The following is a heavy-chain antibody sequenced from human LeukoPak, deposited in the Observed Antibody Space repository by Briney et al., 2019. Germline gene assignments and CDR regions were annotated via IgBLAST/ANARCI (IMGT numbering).Heavy chain of an antibody. J-gene: IGHJ5*02. CDR3: ARVAVEMASWFDP. Sequence: ASVKVSCKASGYTFTAYYMHWVRQAPGQGLEWMGWINPNTGGTKYAQKFQDRVTMTRDTSISTAYMELNRLRSDDTAVYYCARVAVEMASWFDPWGQGTLVTVSS. CDR2: INPNTGGT. CDR1: GYTFTAYY. V-gene: IGHV1-2*02. D-gene: IGHD5-24*01.